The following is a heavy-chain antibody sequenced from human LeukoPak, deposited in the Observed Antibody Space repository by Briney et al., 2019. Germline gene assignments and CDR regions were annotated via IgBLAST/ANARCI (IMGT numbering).Heavy chain of an antibody. CDR1: GGSISGSSYY. V-gene: IGHV4-39*07. CDR3: ARNGPIDY. Sequence: SETLSLTCTVSGGSISGSSYYWGWIRQPPGKGLEWIGSIYYSGSTYYNPSLKSRVTISVDTSKNQFSLKLSSVTAADTAVYYCARNGPIDYWGQGTLVTVSS. CDR2: IYYSGST. J-gene: IGHJ4*02.